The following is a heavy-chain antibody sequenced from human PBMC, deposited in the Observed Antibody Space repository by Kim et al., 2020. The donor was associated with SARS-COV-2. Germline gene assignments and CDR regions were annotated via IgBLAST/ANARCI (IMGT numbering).Heavy chain of an antibody. CDR3: ARGKKNLRLDDAFDI. Sequence: QKYQGRVTITADESTSTAYMELSSLRSEDTAVYYCARGKKNLRLDDAFDIWGQGTMVTVSS. V-gene: IGHV1-69*01. J-gene: IGHJ3*02.